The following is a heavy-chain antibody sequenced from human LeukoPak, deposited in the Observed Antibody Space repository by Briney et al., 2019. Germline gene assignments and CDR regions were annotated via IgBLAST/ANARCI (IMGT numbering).Heavy chain of an antibody. V-gene: IGHV1-69*13. CDR3: ARDDYDILTGSSY. J-gene: IGHJ4*02. Sequence: SVKVSCKASGGTFSSYAISWVRQAPGQGLEWMGGIIPIFGTANYAQKFQGRVTITADESTSTAYMELSSLRSEDTAVYYCARDDYDILTGSSYWGQGTLVTVSS. CDR1: GGTFSSYA. CDR2: IIPIFGTA. D-gene: IGHD3-9*01.